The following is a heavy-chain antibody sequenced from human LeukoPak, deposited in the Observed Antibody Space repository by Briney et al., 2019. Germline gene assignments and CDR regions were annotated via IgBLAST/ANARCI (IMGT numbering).Heavy chain of an antibody. CDR3: AKDRGIAAAGTSWFDP. V-gene: IGHV3-53*01. J-gene: IGHJ5*02. Sequence: GGSLRLSCAASGFTVSNNYMIWIRQAPGKGPEWVSLIYSEGTTSYADSVKGRFTISRVNSKNTLYLQMNSLRAEDTAVYYCAKDRGIAAAGTSWFDPWGQGTLVTVSS. D-gene: IGHD6-13*01. CDR2: IYSEGTT. CDR1: GFTVSNNY.